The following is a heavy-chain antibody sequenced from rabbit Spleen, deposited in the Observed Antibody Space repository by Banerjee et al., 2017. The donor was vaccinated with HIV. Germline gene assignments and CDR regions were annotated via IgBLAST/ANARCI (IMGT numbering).Heavy chain of an antibody. D-gene: IGHD2-1*01. J-gene: IGHJ4*01. Sequence: QSLEESGGDMVKPGASLTLTCTASGFSFSTSYYICWVRQAPGTGLEWIGCGYPDGIGSTAYASWAKGRFTISKSSSTTVTLQMTSLTAADTATYFCARGSAAMTMVITGFYLTLWGQGTLVTVS. CDR3: ARGSAAMTMVITGFYLTL. CDR1: GFSFSTSYY. V-gene: IGHV1S40*01. CDR2: GYPDGIGST.